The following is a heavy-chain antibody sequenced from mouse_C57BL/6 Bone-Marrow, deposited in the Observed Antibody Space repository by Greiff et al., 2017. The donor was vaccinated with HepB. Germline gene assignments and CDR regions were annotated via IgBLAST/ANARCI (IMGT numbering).Heavy chain of an antibody. V-gene: IGHV1-76*01. Sequence: QVQLKQSGAELVRPGASVKLSCKASGYTFTDYYINWVKQRPGQGLEWIARIYPGSGNTYYNEKFKGKATLTAEKSSSTAYMQLSSLTSEDSAVYFCARRLSYYYGSSFYWYFDVWGTGTTVTVSS. CDR1: GYTFTDYY. CDR2: IYPGSGNT. CDR3: ARRLSYYYGSSFYWYFDV. J-gene: IGHJ1*03. D-gene: IGHD1-1*01.